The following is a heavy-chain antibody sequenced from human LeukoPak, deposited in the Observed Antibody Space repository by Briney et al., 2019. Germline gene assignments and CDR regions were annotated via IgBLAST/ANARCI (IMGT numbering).Heavy chain of an antibody. CDR3: ARACSSSSASCFDY. J-gene: IGHJ4*02. D-gene: IGHD6-6*01. Sequence: GGSLRLSCAASGFTFSSYAMHWVRQAPGKGLEWVAVISYDGSNKYYADSVKGRFTISRDNSKNTLYLQMNSLRAEDTAVYYCARACSSSSASCFDYWGQGTLVTVSS. CDR2: ISYDGSNK. CDR1: GFTFSSYA. V-gene: IGHV3-30-3*01.